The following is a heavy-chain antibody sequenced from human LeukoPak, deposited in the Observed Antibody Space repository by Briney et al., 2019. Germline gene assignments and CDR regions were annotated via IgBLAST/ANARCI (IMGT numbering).Heavy chain of an antibody. J-gene: IGHJ5*02. CDR1: GYTFTTYD. D-gene: IGHD4-23*01. CDR3: ARGPNKSDGGNSGSAWFDP. Sequence: ASVKVSCKASGYTFTTYDINWVRQATGQGLEWMGWMSPNSGNTGYAQKFQGRVTMTRNTSISTAYMELSSLRSEGTAVYYCARGPNKSDGGNSGSAWFDPWGQGTLVTVSS. CDR2: MSPNSGNT. V-gene: IGHV1-8*01.